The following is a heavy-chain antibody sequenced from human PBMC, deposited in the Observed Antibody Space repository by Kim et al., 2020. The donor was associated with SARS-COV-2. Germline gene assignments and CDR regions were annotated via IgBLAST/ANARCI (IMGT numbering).Heavy chain of an antibody. CDR2: ISGSGGST. Sequence: GGSLRLSCAASGLTFSNYSMSWVRQAPGKGLEWVSVISGSGGSTYYADPVKGRFTISRDTSKNMLYLQMNSLRAEDTAVYYCAKPLVTTTIIVTTYYYYGMDVWGQGTMVTVSS. CDR3: AKPLVTTTIIVTTYYYYGMDV. V-gene: IGHV3-23*01. D-gene: IGHD3-22*01. CDR1: GLTFSNYS. J-gene: IGHJ6*02.